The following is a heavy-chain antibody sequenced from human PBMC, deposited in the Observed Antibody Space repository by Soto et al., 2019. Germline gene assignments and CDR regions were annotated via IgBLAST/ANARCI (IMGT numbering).Heavy chain of an antibody. D-gene: IGHD4-4*01. CDR1: GKSVSTCY. V-gene: IGHV4-59*02. CDR3: ARGTDYTQIASYHYGMDV. J-gene: IGHJ6*02. Sequence: SGTLSLTCPVSGKSVSTCYWSWIRQPPGKGLEWIGHAYYSGSTNYDPSLKSRVTISVDMSKNQVSLRLTSVTAADTAVYYCARGTDYTQIASYHYGMDVWGQGTSVTVSS. CDR2: AYYSGST.